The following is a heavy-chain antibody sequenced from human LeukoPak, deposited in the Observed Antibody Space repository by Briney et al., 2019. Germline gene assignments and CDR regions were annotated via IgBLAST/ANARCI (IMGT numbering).Heavy chain of an antibody. V-gene: IGHV4-30-2*01. CDR2: IDHSGST. D-gene: IGHD2-15*01. CDR3: ARAMGRYCSGGSCYSGVWAFDI. Sequence: PSETLSLTCAVSGGSISSGGYSWGWIRQPPGKGLEWIGYIDHSGSTYYNPSLKSRVTISVDRSKNQFSLKLSSVTAADTAVYYCARAMGRYCSGGSCYSGVWAFDIWGQGTMVTVSS. CDR1: GGSISSGGYS. J-gene: IGHJ3*02.